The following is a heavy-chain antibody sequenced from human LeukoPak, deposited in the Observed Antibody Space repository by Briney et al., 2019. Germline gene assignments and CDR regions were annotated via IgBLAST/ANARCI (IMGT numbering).Heavy chain of an antibody. CDR2: IIPIFGTA. CDR3: ARGVDFWSPFDP. V-gene: IGHV1-69*01. J-gene: IGHJ5*02. D-gene: IGHD3-3*01. CDR1: RGTYRNHA. Sequence: GASVRVSCKASRGTYRNHAISWVRQAPGQGLEWMGGIIPIFGTAKFAQRYQGRVTITAEESTSTAYMELSSLRSEDTAVYYCARGVDFWSPFDPWGQGTLVTVSS.